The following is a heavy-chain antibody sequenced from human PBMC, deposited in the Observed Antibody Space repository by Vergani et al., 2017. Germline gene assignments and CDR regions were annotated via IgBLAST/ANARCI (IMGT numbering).Heavy chain of an antibody. D-gene: IGHD2-8*02. V-gene: IGHV3-30-3*01. CDR3: ARDRSDWXYSPYYYNYYMDV. J-gene: IGHJ6*03. Sequence: QVQLVESGGGVVQPGRSLRLSCAASGFTFGDHGIHWVRRAPGKGLEWVPLISYDGTNKYYTNSVRGRITISRDNSKSTLFLQMNSLRVADMAVYYCARDRSDWXYSPYYYNYYMDVWGKGTTVTVSS. CDR1: GFTFGDHG. CDR2: ISYDGTNK.